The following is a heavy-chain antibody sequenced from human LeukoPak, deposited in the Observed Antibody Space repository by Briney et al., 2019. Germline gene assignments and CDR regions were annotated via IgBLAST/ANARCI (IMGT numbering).Heavy chain of an antibody. J-gene: IGHJ3*02. CDR1: GYTFTGYY. D-gene: IGHD3-10*01. V-gene: IGHV1-2*02. CDR2: INPNSGGT. Sequence: GASVKVSCKASGYTFTGYYMHWVRQAPGQGLEWMGWINPNSGGTNDAQKFQGRVTMTRDTSISTAYMELSRLRSDDTAVYYCAREGYYYGSGSSYRSGAFDIWGQGTMVTVSS. CDR3: AREGYYYGSGSSYRSGAFDI.